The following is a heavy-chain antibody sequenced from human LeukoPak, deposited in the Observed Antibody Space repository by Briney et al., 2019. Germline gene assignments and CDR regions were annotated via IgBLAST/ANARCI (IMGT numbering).Heavy chain of an antibody. Sequence: GGSLRLSCAASGFTFSSYAMSWVRQAPGKGLEWVSAISGSGGSTYYADSVKGRFTISRDNSKNTPYLQMNSLRAEDTAVYYCAKEFAMIVVVTATDGDGMDVWGQGTTVTVSS. CDR1: GFTFSSYA. CDR2: ISGSGGST. V-gene: IGHV3-23*01. D-gene: IGHD2-21*02. CDR3: AKEFAMIVVVTATDGDGMDV. J-gene: IGHJ6*02.